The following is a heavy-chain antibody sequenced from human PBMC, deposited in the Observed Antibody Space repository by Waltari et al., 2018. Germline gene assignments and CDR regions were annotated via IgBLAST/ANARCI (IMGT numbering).Heavy chain of an antibody. CDR1: GGSISSSSYY. Sequence: QLQLQESGPGLVKPSETLSLTCTVSGGSISSSSYYWGWIRQPPGKGLEWIGSIYYSGSTYYNPSLKSRFTISVDTSKNQFSLKLSSVTAADTAVYYCARDGQYSSSWYTRWWFDPWGQGTLVTVSS. CDR2: IYYSGST. J-gene: IGHJ5*02. D-gene: IGHD6-13*01. V-gene: IGHV4-39*07. CDR3: ARDGQYSSSWYTRWWFDP.